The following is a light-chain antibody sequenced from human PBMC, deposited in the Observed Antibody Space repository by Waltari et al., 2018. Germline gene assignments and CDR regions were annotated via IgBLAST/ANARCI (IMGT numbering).Light chain of an antibody. CDR1: NSDIAYYNF. CDR3: ASYTSTNTVL. CDR2: DVN. Sequence: QSALTQPASVSGSRGPSITLSSEGTNSDIAYYNFVSRYQQHPGKAPKLMIFDVNRWPSGVSQRFSGSKAGNTASLTISGLQAEDEADYFCASYTSTNTVLFGGGTKVTVL. V-gene: IGLV2-14*01. J-gene: IGLJ2*01.